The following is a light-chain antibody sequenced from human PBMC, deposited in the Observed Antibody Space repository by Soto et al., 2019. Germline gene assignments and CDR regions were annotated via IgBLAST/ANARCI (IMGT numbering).Light chain of an antibody. V-gene: IGLV1-44*01. Sequence: QLVLTQPPSASGTPGRRVTISCSGTSSNIGSNGVNWYRQLPGTAPKLLIHNNNQRPSGVPDRFSGSKSGTSASLAISGLQSEDEAEYHCEAWDDSLNGPVFGGGTKVTVL. CDR3: EAWDDSLNGPV. CDR2: NNN. CDR1: SSNIGSNG. J-gene: IGLJ3*02.